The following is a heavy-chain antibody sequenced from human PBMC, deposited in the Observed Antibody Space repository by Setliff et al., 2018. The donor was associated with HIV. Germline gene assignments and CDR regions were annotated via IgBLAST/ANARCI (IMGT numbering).Heavy chain of an antibody. CDR2: IPHNGGT. V-gene: IGHV4-38-2*01. D-gene: IGHD4-17*01. CDR3: ARYSTVTTNFDY. CDR1: GYSIGSGSF. J-gene: IGHJ4*02. Sequence: SETLSLTCAVSGYSIGSGSFWGWIRQPPGKGLEWIATIPHNGGTYYNPDPSLTGRVTISVDTSKNQFSLKLAFVTAADTAVYYCARYSTVTTNFDYWGQGTLVTVSS.